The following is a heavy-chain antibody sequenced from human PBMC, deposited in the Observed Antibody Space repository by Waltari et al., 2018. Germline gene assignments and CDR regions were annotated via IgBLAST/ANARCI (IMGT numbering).Heavy chain of an antibody. D-gene: IGHD1-1*01. J-gene: IGHJ4*02. Sequence: EVQLVESGGGLVQPGGSLRLSCVASGFNFNIYRMHWVRQVPGKGLEWISYLTSDSNTISYGDSVKGRFIISRDNAKNSLYLQMNSLRGEDTAVYYCARSTEGHFDFWGQGTLVTVSS. CDR1: GFNFNIYR. CDR2: LTSDSNTI. V-gene: IGHV3-48*04. CDR3: ARSTEGHFDF.